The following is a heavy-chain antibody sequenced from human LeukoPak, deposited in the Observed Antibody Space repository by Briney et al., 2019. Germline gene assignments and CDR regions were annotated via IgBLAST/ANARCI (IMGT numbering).Heavy chain of an antibody. Sequence: GGSLRLSCAASGFTFSSYEMNWVRQAPGKGLEWVSYISSSGSTIYYADSVKGRFTISRDNAKNSLYLQMNSLRAEDTAVYYCARYDSSGYRPDYWGQGTLVTVSS. CDR2: ISSSGSTI. CDR3: ARYDSSGYRPDY. V-gene: IGHV3-48*03. CDR1: GFTFSSYE. D-gene: IGHD3-22*01. J-gene: IGHJ4*02.